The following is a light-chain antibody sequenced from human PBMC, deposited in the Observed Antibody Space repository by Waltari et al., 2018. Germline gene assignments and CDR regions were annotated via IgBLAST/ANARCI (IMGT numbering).Light chain of an antibody. J-gene: IGLJ2*01. CDR3: QSYDTSLSVV. CDR2: GTS. V-gene: IGLV1-40*01. CDR1: GSNPGAGYD. Sequence: QSVLTQPPSVSGAPGQRVSISCPGSGSNPGAGYDVHWYQQHPGKAPKLRIYGTSTRPPGVPDRFFGSQSGTSASLAITALQAEDEAEYYCQSYDTSLSVVFGGGTKLTVL.